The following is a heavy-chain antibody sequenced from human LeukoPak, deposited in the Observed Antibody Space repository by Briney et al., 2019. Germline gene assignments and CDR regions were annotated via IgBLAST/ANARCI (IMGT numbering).Heavy chain of an antibody. CDR3: ARNVSAGYFHY. CDR1: GGSITASSYY. Sequence: SETLSLTCSVTGGSITASSYYWAWIRQPPGKGLEWIGSIYYSGSTSYSPSLKSRVTISVDTSKNQFSLRLSSVTAADTAVYYCARNVSAGYFHYWGQGTLVTVSS. J-gene: IGHJ4*02. V-gene: IGHV4-39*01. CDR2: IYYSGST. D-gene: IGHD2-8*01.